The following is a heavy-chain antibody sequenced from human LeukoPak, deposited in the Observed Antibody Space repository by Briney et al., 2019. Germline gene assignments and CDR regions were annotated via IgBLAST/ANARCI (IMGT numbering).Heavy chain of an antibody. D-gene: IGHD3-22*01. CDR1: GLTISSYA. J-gene: IGHJ3*02. Sequence: SVKGSCKASGLTISSYAISWVRQATGQGLEWMGGIIPIFGTANYAQKFQSRVTITTDESTSTAYMGMSSLRSEDTAVYYYAREVVYDAFDIWGQGTMVTVSS. V-gene: IGHV1-69*05. CDR2: IIPIFGTA. CDR3: AREVVYDAFDI.